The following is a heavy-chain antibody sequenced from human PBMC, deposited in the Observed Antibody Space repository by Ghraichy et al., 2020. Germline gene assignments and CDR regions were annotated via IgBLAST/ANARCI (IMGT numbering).Heavy chain of an antibody. CDR3: AREQAWLPQPPTDLYWFFDL. Sequence: SETLSLTCTVSGGSISTYYWNWFRQPPGKGLEWVGHIHHSGSTKYNPSLKSRVSISLDTSKNQFSLELTSVTAVDTAVYFCAREQAWLPQPPTDLYWFFDLWGRGTLVTVSS. J-gene: IGHJ2*01. CDR2: IHHSGST. V-gene: IGHV4-59*01. D-gene: IGHD5-12*01. CDR1: GGSISTYY.